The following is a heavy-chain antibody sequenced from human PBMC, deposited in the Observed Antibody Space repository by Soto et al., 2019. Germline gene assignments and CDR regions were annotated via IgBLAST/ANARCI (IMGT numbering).Heavy chain of an antibody. D-gene: IGHD3-22*01. CDR1: GYTFTDFW. J-gene: IGHJ4*02. CDR2: VYPDDSDT. Sequence: PGESLKISCKGSGYTFTDFWIAWVRQMPGKGLEWMGLVYPDDSDTRYSPSLQGQVTISADKSISTAYLQWRSLKASDTAMYYCARQDYYDSTAYFYWGQGTLVTVSS. V-gene: IGHV5-51*01. CDR3: ARQDYYDSTAYFY.